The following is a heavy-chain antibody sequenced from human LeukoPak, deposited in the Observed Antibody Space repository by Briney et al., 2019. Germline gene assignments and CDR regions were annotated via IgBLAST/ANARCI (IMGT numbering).Heavy chain of an antibody. CDR3: AREGMGATINFDY. Sequence: GGSLRLSCAASGFTFSSYWMSWVRQAPGKGLEWVANIKQGGSEKYYVDSVKGRFTISRDNAKNSLYLQMNSLRAEDTAVYYCAREGMGATINFDYWGQGTLVTVSS. CDR2: IKQGGSEK. J-gene: IGHJ4*02. V-gene: IGHV3-7*01. CDR1: GFTFSSYW. D-gene: IGHD1-26*01.